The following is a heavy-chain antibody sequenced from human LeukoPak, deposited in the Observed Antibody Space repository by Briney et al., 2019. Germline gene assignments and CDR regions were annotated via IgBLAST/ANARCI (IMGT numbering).Heavy chain of an antibody. J-gene: IGHJ4*02. D-gene: IGHD2-15*01. Sequence: SQTLSLTCTVSGVPISSGRYYWRSTRQHPGKGLEWIGYIYYSESTYYNPSRKSRVTISVDTSKNLFSQKLSSVPAADKALYYGAREVGRRCYCSGGSCYQTALYYFDYWGQGTLVTVSS. V-gene: IGHV4-31*03. CDR1: GVPISSGRYY. CDR3: AREVGRRCYCSGGSCYQTALYYFDY. CDR2: IYYSEST.